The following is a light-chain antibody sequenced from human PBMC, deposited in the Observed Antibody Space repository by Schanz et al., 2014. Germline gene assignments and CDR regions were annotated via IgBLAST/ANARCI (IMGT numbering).Light chain of an antibody. CDR1: SSDVGNYNY. CDR3: CSYTTSATLL. J-gene: IGLJ2*01. Sequence: QSALTQPASVSGSPGQSITISCTGTSSDVGNYNYVSWYQQHPGKAPKLMIYDVTNRPSGVSDRFSGSKSGNTASLTISGLQAEDEADYYCCSYTTSATLLFGGGTKLTVL. CDR2: DVT. V-gene: IGLV2-14*01.